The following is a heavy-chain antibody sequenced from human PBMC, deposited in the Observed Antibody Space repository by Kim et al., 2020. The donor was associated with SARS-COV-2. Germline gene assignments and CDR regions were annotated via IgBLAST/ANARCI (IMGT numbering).Heavy chain of an antibody. V-gene: IGHV3-9*01. J-gene: IGHJ4*02. D-gene: IGHD3-9*01. Sequence: KGRFTNSRDNAKNSLYLQMTSLRAEDTALYYCAKAKYYDILTGLLAPLDYWGQGTLVTVSS. CDR3: AKAKYYDILTGLLAPLDY.